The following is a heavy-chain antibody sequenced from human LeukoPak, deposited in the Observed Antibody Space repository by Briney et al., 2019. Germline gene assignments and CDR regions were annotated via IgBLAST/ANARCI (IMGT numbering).Heavy chain of an antibody. V-gene: IGHV3-21*01. J-gene: IGHJ6*02. CDR1: GFIFDDYA. D-gene: IGHD3-10*01. CDR2: ISSSSSYI. CDR3: ARETEAYYYGSGSYYYYYYYGMDV. Sequence: GGSLRLSCAASGFIFDDYAMSWVRQAPGKGLEWVSSISSSSSYIYYADSVKGRFTISRDNAKNSQYLQMNSLRAEDTAVYYCARETEAYYYGSGSYYYYYYYGMDVWGQGTTVTVSS.